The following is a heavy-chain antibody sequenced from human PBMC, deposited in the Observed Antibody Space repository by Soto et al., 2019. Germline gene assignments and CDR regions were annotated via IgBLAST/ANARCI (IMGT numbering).Heavy chain of an antibody. D-gene: IGHD6-19*01. Sequence: QVQLVESGGGVVQPGRFLRLSCAASGFTFSSYGMHWVRQAPGKGLEWVAVISYDGSNKYYADSVKGRFTISRDNSKNTLYLQMNSLRAEDTAVYYCAKDLDSSGWHYYYGMDVWGQGTTVTVSS. J-gene: IGHJ6*02. CDR3: AKDLDSSGWHYYYGMDV. CDR1: GFTFSSYG. CDR2: ISYDGSNK. V-gene: IGHV3-30*18.